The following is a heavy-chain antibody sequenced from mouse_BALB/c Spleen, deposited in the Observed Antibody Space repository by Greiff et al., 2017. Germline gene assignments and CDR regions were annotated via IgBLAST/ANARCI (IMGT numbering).Heavy chain of an antibody. J-gene: IGHJ4*01. Sequence: EVQVVESGGGLVQPGGSRKLSCAASGFTFSSFGMHWVRQAPEKGLEWVAYISSGGSTIYYADTVKGRFTISRDNPKNTLFLQMTSLRSEDTAMYYCARGNYYRNDAMDYWGQGTSVTVSS. CDR2: ISSGGSTI. V-gene: IGHV5-17*02. CDR3: ARGNYYRNDAMDY. CDR1: GFTFSSFG. D-gene: IGHD2-14*01.